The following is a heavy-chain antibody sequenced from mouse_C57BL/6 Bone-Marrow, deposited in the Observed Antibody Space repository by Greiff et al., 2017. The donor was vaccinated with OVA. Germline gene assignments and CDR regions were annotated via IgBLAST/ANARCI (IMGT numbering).Heavy chain of an antibody. CDR3: ARYGNPYYYAMDY. J-gene: IGHJ4*01. D-gene: IGHD2-10*02. CDR1: GYTFTSYG. V-gene: IGHV1-81*01. CDR2: IYPRSGNT. Sequence: QVQLQQSGAELARPGASVTLSCKASGYTFTSYGISWVKQRTGQGLEWIGEIYPRSGNTYYNEKFKGKATLTADKSSSTAYMELRSLTSEDSAVYFCARYGNPYYYAMDYWGQGTSVTVSS.